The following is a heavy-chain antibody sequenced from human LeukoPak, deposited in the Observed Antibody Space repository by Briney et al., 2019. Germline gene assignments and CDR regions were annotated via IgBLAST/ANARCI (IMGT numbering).Heavy chain of an antibody. Sequence: GGSLRLSCAASGFTFSSYAMSRVRQAPGKGLEWVSSISSSSSYIYYADSVKGRFTISRDNAKNSLYLQMNSLRAEDTAVYYCAREGRDYFDYWGQGTLVTVSS. V-gene: IGHV3-21*01. CDR2: ISSSSSYI. J-gene: IGHJ4*02. CDR1: GFTFSSYA. CDR3: AREGRDYFDY.